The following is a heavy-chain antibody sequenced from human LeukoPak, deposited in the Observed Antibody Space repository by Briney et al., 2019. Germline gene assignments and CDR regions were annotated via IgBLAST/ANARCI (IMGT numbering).Heavy chain of an antibody. J-gene: IGHJ4*02. Sequence: ASVKVSCKASGYTFTGYYMHWVRQAPGQGLERMGWINPNSGGTNYAQKFQGRVTMTRDTSISTAYMELSRLRSDDTAVYYCARGVVVVPAASHYDYWGQGTLVTVSS. CDR3: ARGVVVVPAASHYDY. CDR2: INPNSGGT. CDR1: GYTFTGYY. V-gene: IGHV1-2*02. D-gene: IGHD2-2*01.